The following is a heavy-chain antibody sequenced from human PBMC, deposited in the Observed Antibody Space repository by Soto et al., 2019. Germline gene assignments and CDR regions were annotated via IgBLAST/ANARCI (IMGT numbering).Heavy chain of an antibody. CDR3: ASYGYNYFDY. Sequence: SETLSLTCSVSGDSISNSRFYWTWIRQPPGKGLEWIGYIYYSGSTSYNPSLKSRVTISVDTSKNQFSLKLSSVTAADTAVFYCASYGYNYFDYWGQGTLVTVSS. V-gene: IGHV4-61*01. J-gene: IGHJ4*02. CDR1: GDSISNSRFY. CDR2: IYYSGST. D-gene: IGHD5-12*01.